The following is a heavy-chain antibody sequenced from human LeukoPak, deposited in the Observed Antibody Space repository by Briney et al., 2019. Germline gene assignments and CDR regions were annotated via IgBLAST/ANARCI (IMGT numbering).Heavy chain of an antibody. J-gene: IGHJ4*02. V-gene: IGHV3-7*01. CDR3: ARGPEYMSPFDY. CDR1: GFTFSTYW. Sequence: PGGSLRLSCAASGFTFSTYWMDWVRQAPGKGLEGVGNIKQDGSDKHYVDSVKGRFPIFRENAQNSLYLQMNSLRAEDTAVYYCARGPEYMSPFDYCGQGALITVSS. CDR2: IKQDGSDK. D-gene: IGHD1-14*01.